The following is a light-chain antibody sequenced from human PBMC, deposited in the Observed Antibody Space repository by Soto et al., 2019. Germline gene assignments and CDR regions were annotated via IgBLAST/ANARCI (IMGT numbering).Light chain of an antibody. CDR2: GAS. V-gene: IGKV3-15*01. CDR3: QQYNNWPPVT. J-gene: IGKJ1*01. CDR1: QSVSSN. Sequence: EIVMTQSPATLSVSPGERATLSCRASQSVSSNLAWYQQKPGQAPKLLIYGASTRATGIPARFSGSGSGTEFTLTISSLQSEDFAVYYCQQYNNWPPVTFGQGTKVEIK.